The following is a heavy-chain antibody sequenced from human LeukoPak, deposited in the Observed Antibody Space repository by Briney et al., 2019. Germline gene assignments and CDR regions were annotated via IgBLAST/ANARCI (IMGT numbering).Heavy chain of an antibody. CDR2: IHISGST. D-gene: IGHD3-10*01. CDR1: GGSISSYY. CDR3: ARDRGAYPYFFDY. Sequence: PSETLSLTCSVSGGSISSYYWNWIRQPAGKGLEWIGRIHISGSTNYNPSLKSRLMMSVDTSKNQISLNLSSMTAADTAVYYCARDRGAYPYFFDYWGQGTLATVSS. J-gene: IGHJ4*02. V-gene: IGHV4-4*07.